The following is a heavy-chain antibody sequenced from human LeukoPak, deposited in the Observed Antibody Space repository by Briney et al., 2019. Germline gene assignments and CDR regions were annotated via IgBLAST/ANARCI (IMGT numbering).Heavy chain of an antibody. V-gene: IGHV4-4*07. CDR2: IYTSGST. CDR3: ARDTEYSRFYYYYMDV. CDR1: GGSISSYY. J-gene: IGHJ6*03. Sequence: SETLSLTCTVSGGSISSYYWSWIRQPAGKGLEWIGRIYTSGSTNYNPSLKSRVTISVDTSKNQFSLKLSSVTAADTAVYYCARDTEYSRFYYYYMDVWGKGTTVTVSS. D-gene: IGHD6-6*01.